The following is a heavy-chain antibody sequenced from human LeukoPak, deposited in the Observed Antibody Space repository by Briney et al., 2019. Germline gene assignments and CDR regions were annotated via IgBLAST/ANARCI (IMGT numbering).Heavy chain of an antibody. V-gene: IGHV4-34*01. Sequence: SQTLSLTYAVYGRSFSGYYSSWIRQPPGKGLEWIGEINHSGSTKYKASLKSRVTISVDTSKNQFSLKLSSVTAADTAVYYCAIPSDRLVGAFDMWGQGTMVSVSS. CDR2: INHSGST. CDR1: GRSFSGYY. J-gene: IGHJ3*02. CDR3: AIPSDRLVGAFDM. D-gene: IGHD6-19*01.